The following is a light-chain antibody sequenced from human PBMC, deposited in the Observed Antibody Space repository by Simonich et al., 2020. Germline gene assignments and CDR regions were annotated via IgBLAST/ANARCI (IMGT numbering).Light chain of an antibody. CDR1: QDISNY. CDR2: DAS. V-gene: IGKV1-33*01. J-gene: IGKJ4*01. Sequence: DIQMPQSPSSLSASVGDRVTNTCQASQDISNYLNWYQQKPGKAPKLLIYDASNLETGVPSRFSGSGSGTDFTCTISSLQPEDIATYYCQQYDNLPFGGGTKVEIK. CDR3: QQYDNLP.